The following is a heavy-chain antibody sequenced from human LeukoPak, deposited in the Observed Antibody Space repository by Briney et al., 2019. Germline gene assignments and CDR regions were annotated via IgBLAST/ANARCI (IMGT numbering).Heavy chain of an antibody. CDR3: ASMPRVVRGVIIEREYFQH. V-gene: IGHV1-69*13. D-gene: IGHD3-10*01. Sequence: GPSVKVSCKASGGTFSSYAISWVRQAPGQGLEWMGGIIPIFGTANYAQKFQGRVTITADESTSTAYMELSSLRSEDTAVYYCASMPRVVRGVIIEREYFQHWGQGTLVTVSS. J-gene: IGHJ1*01. CDR2: IIPIFGTA. CDR1: GGTFSSYA.